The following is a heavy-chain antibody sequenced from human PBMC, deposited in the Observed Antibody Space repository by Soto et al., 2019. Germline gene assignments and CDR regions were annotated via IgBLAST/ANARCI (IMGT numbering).Heavy chain of an antibody. D-gene: IGHD1-7*01. CDR2: ISAYNGNT. CDR1: GYTFTSYG. V-gene: IGHV1-18*01. Sequence: ASVKVSCKASGYTFTSYGISWVRQAPGQGLEWMGWISAYNGNTNYAQKLQGRVTMTTDTSTSTAYMELRSLRSDDTAVYYCAREGAQLELRYWFDPWGQGTLVTVSS. CDR3: AREGAQLELRYWFDP. J-gene: IGHJ5*02.